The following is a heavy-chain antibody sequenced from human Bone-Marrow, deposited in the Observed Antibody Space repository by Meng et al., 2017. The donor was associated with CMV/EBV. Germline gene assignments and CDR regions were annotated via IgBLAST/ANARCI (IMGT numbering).Heavy chain of an antibody. CDR3: AKYEGMAGLSW. D-gene: IGHD3-16*02. CDR1: GFTFSRYW. Sequence: GGSLRLSCAASGFTFSRYWMHWVRQAPGKGLEWVSVIYTGGRRTEYADSVEGRFTISRDDSENTLYLQMNNLRAEDTALYYCAKYEGMAGLSWWGQGTLVTVSS. CDR2: IYTGGRRT. V-gene: IGHV3-23*03. J-gene: IGHJ1*01.